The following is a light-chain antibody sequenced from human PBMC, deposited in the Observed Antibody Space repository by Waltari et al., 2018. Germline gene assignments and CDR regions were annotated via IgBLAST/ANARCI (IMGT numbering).Light chain of an antibody. CDR3: MQPLETPWT. V-gene: IGKV2-28*01. CDR1: RSLLNSNGYTY. J-gene: IGKJ1*01. CDR2: SGS. Sequence: EIVLTQSPLSLPVIPGEPASISCTSSRSLLNSNGYTYLDWYVQKPGQSPLLLIYSGSNRASGVPDRFTGSGSGTDFTLKISRVEAEDVGVYYCMQPLETPWTFGQGTKVEMK.